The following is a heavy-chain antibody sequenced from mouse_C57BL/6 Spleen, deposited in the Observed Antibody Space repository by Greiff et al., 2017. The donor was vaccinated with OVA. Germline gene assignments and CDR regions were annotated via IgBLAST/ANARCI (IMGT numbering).Heavy chain of an antibody. D-gene: IGHD4-1*01. CDR1: GYSITSGYY. CDR3: ARWTGTWYFDV. V-gene: IGHV3-6*01. J-gene: IGHJ1*03. CDR2: ISYDGSN. Sequence: EVKLMESGPGLVKPSQSLSLTCSVTGYSITSGYYWNWIRQFPGNKLEWMGYISYDGSNNYNPSLKNRISITRDTSKNQFFLKLNSVTTEDTATYYCARWTGTWYFDVWGTGTTVTVSS.